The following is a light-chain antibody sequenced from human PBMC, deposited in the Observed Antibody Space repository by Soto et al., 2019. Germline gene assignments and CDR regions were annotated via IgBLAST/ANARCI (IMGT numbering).Light chain of an antibody. V-gene: IGKV3-11*01. CDR1: QSVSSY. J-gene: IGKJ1*01. CDR3: QQRSNLPLT. CDR2: DSS. Sequence: EIVLTQSPATLSLSPGEIATLSCRASQSVSSYLAWYQQKPGQAPMLLLYDSSNRAAGIPARFSGSGSGTDFTLTISSLEPEDFAVYYCQQRSNLPLTFGQGTKVEIK.